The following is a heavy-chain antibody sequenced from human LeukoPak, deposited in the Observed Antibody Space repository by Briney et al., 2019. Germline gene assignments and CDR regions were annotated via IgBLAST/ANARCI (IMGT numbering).Heavy chain of an antibody. CDR3: ARHLSLYSSGYHDAFDI. CDR1: GGSISSSNW. D-gene: IGHD6-19*01. CDR2: IYHSGST. Sequence: PSGTLSLTCAVSGGSISSSNWWSWVRQPPGKGLEWIGEIYHSGSTNYNPSLKSRVTISVDKSKNQFSLKLSSVTAADTAVYYCARHLSLYSSGYHDAFDIWGQGTMVTVSS. V-gene: IGHV4-4*02. J-gene: IGHJ3*02.